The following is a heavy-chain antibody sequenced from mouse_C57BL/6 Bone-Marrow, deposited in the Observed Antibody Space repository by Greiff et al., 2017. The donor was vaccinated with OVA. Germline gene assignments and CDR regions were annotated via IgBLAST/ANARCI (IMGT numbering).Heavy chain of an antibody. J-gene: IGHJ4*01. CDR2: IYPGSGRT. V-gene: IGHV1-55*01. Sequence: QVQLQQPGAELVKPGASVTMSCKASGYTFTSYWITWVKQRPGQGLEWIGDIYPGSGRTNYNEKFKSKATLTVDTSSSTAYMQLNSLTSEDSAIYYCARAGITTVEGDFAMDYWGQGTSVTVSS. CDR3: ARAGITTVEGDFAMDY. CDR1: GYTFTSYW. D-gene: IGHD1-1*01.